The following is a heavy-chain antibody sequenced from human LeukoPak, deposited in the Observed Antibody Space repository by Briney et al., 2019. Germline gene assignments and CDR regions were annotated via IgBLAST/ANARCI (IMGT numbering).Heavy chain of an antibody. Sequence: PSQTHSLSCAISGDSVSSNSAAWNWIRQSPSRGLEWLGRTYYRSKWYNEHAASVNSRLSITPDTSKNHFSLQLNFVTPEDTATYYCAGAYGTYLHFAIWGDGSLVTVSS. CDR3: AGAYGTYLHFAI. CDR1: GDSVSSNSAA. D-gene: IGHD3-3*02. J-gene: IGHJ4*03. CDR2: TYYRSKWYN. V-gene: IGHV6-1*01.